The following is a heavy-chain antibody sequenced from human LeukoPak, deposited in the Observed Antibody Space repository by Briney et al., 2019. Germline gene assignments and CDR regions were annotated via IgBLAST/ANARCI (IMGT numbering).Heavy chain of an antibody. CDR1: GFTFSSYG. CDR3: AGDICFVSSGYYFDY. Sequence: GRSLRLSCAASGFTFSSYGMHWVRQAPGKGLEWVAVIWYDGSNKYYADSVKGRFTISRDNSKNTLYLQMSSLRAEDTAVYYCAGDICFVSSGYYFDYWGQGNLVTVSS. V-gene: IGHV3-33*01. D-gene: IGHD3-22*01. J-gene: IGHJ4*02. CDR2: IWYDGSNK.